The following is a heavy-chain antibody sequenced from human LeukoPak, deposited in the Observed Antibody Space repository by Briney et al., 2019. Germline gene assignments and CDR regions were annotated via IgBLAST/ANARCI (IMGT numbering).Heavy chain of an antibody. CDR1: GGSFSGYY. CDR3: ASSPRGTEYFHH. V-gene: IGHV4-34*01. CDR2: INHSGST. D-gene: IGHD3-10*01. Sequence: PSETLSLTCAVYGGSFSGYYWSWIRQPPGKGLEWIGEINHSGSTNYNPSLRGRVTISVDTSQNQFSLKLSSVTAADTAVYYCASSPRGTEYFHHWGQGTLVTVSS. J-gene: IGHJ1*01.